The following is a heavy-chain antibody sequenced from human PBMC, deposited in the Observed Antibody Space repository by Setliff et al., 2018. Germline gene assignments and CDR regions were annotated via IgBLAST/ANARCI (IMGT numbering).Heavy chain of an antibody. CDR3: ARDGSYYDRGGNRTWFLDL. CDR2: IYYTGRT. V-gene: IGHV4-31*03. Sequence: SETLSLTCTASGGAINSGDYFWSWFRQLPGKGLEWIGYIYYTGRTHYNPSLKSRLTMSVDTSKNQFSLNLKSVTAADTAVYFCARDGSYYDRGGNRTWFLDLWGRGTLVTVSS. J-gene: IGHJ2*01. D-gene: IGHD3-22*01. CDR1: GGAINSGDYF.